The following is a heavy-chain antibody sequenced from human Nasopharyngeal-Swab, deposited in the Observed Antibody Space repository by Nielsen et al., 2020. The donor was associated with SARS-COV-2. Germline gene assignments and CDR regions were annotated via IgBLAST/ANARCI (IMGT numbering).Heavy chain of an antibody. D-gene: IGHD5-12*01. V-gene: IGHV1-46*01. CDR3: ARDTRLRGYSGYDSRYYYYGMDV. CDR2: INPSGGST. Sequence: WVRQAPGQGLEWMGIINPSGGSTSYAQKFQGRVTMTRDTSTSTVYMELSSLRSEDTAVYYCARDTRLRGYSGYDSRYYYYGMDVWGQGTTVTVSS. J-gene: IGHJ6*02.